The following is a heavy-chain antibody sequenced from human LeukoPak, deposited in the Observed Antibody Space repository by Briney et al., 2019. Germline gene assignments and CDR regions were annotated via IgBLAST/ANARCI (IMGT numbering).Heavy chain of an antibody. CDR1: GGTFSSYA. D-gene: IGHD3-22*01. V-gene: IGHV1-69*01. Sequence: ASVKASCKASGGTFSSYAISWVRQAPGQGLEWMGGIIPIFGTANYAQKFQGRVTITADESTSTAYMELSSLRSEDTAVYYCARVGGYYDSSGYDYWGQGTLVTVSS. J-gene: IGHJ4*02. CDR3: ARVGGYYDSSGYDY. CDR2: IIPIFGTA.